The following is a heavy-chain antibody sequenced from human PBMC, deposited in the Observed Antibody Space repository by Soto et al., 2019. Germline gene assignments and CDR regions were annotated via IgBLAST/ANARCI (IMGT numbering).Heavy chain of an antibody. CDR2: INSDGSST. Sequence: EVQLVESGGGVVQPGGSLRLSCAASGFTFSSYWMHWVHQAPGKGLVWVSRINSDGSSTVYVDSVKGRFTISRDNAKNTLYLQMNSLRAEDTAVYYCARSITGYSYADSWGQGTLVTVSS. CDR1: GFTFSSYW. CDR3: ARSITGYSYADS. D-gene: IGHD5-18*01. V-gene: IGHV3-74*01. J-gene: IGHJ4*02.